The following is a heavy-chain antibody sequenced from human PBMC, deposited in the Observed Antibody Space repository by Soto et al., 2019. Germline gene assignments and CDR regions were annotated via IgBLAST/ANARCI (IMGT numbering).Heavy chain of an antibody. D-gene: IGHD2-15*01. J-gene: IGHJ5*02. V-gene: IGHV3-33*01. CDR3: VRGVATHWFDP. CDR2: IWYDGSNK. CDR1: GFTFSSYG. Sequence: GGSLRLSCAASGFTFSSYGMHWVRQAPGKGLEWVAVIWYDGSNKYYADSVKGRFTISRDNSKNTLYLQMNSLRAEDTAVYYCVRGVATHWFDPWGQGTLVTVSS.